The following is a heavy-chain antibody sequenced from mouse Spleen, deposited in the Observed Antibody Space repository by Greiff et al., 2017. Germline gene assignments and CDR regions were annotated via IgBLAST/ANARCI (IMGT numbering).Heavy chain of an antibody. Sequence: QVQLKESGAELARPGASVKLSCKASGYTFTSYGISWVKQRTGQGLEWIGEIYPRSGNTYYNEKFKGKATLTADKSSSTAYMELRSLTSEDSAVYFCARAELGRYFDVWGAGTTVTVSS. V-gene: IGHV1-81*01. D-gene: IGHD4-1*01. CDR2: IYPRSGNT. J-gene: IGHJ1*01. CDR1: GYTFTSYG. CDR3: ARAELGRYFDV.